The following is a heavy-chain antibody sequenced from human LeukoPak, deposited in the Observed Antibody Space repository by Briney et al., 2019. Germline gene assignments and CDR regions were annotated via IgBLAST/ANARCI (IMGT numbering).Heavy chain of an antibody. V-gene: IGHV3-7*01. J-gene: IGHJ4*02. CDR1: GFTVSSYG. CDR3: ARGRLRLDFNY. Sequence: GGSLRLSCAASGFTVSSYGMSWVRQAPGKGLEWVANIKQDGSEKYYVDSVKGRFTISRDNAKNSLYLQMNSLRAEDTAVYYCARGRLRLDFNYWGQGTLVTVSS. CDR2: IKQDGSEK.